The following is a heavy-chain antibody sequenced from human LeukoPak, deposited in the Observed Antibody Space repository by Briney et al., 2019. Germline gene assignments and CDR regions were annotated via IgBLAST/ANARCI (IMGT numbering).Heavy chain of an antibody. CDR2: IYYSGST. CDR3: ARQRIAVAGTRKVFDY. CDR1: GGSISSSSYY. D-gene: IGHD6-19*01. V-gene: IGHV4-39*01. J-gene: IGHJ4*02. Sequence: PSETLSLTCTVSGGSISSSSYYWGWIRQPPGKGLEWIGSIYYSGSTYYNPSLKSRVTISVDTSKNQFSLKLSSVTAADTAVYYCARQRIAVAGTRKVFDYWGQGTLVTVSS.